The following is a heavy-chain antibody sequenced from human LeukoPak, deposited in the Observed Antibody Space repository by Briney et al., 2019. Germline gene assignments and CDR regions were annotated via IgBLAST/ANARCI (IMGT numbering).Heavy chain of an antibody. V-gene: IGHV5-51*01. CDR1: GYSFTSYW. D-gene: IGHD3-9*01. CDR3: ARHGVLRYFDWSGDYYYYGMDV. J-gene: IGHJ6*02. Sequence: GESLKISCKGSGYSFTSYWIGWVRQMPGKGLEWMGIIYPGDSDTRYSPSFQGQVTILADKSISTAYLQWSSLKASDTAMYYCARHGVLRYFDWSGDYYYYGMDVWGQGTTVTVPS. CDR2: IYPGDSDT.